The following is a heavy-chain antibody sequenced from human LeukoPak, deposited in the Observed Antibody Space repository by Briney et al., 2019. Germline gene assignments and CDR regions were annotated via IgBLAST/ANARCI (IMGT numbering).Heavy chain of an antibody. Sequence: SETLSLTCTVFGGSISGYYWSWLRQPPGKGLEWIAYMYYSGGDTDYNPSLNSRVAISVDTSTNQVSLKLRSVTAADTAVYYCARAITTFIVATITGAYFDYWGQGTLVTVSS. D-gene: IGHD5-12*01. J-gene: IGHJ4*02. CDR2: MYYSGGDT. V-gene: IGHV4-59*08. CDR3: ARAITTFIVATITGAYFDY. CDR1: GGSISGYY.